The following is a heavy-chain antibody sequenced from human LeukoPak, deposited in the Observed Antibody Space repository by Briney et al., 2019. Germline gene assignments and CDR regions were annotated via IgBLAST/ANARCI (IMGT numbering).Heavy chain of an antibody. J-gene: IGHJ4*02. D-gene: IGHD6-6*01. CDR3: ARYSSSSSLDY. CDR2: IKTSADSA. Sequence: ASVKVSCKASGYTFTSYFMHWVRQAPGQGLEWMGLIKTSADSASYAQSFQGRVTMTRVTSTSTVYMELSSLKSEDTAVYYCARYSSSSSLDYWGQGTLVTVSS. CDR1: GYTFTSYF. V-gene: IGHV1-46*01.